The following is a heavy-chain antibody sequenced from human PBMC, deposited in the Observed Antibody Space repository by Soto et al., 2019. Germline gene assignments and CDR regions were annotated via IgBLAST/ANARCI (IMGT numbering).Heavy chain of an antibody. CDR3: ARDRHTRGYSGYDVDY. Sequence: PGGSLRLSCAASGFTFSSYSMNWVRQAPGKGLEWVSYISSSSSTIYYADSVKGRFTISRDNAKNSLYLQMNSLRDEDTAVYYCARDRHTRGYSGYDVDYWGQGTLVTVSS. J-gene: IGHJ4*02. V-gene: IGHV3-48*02. D-gene: IGHD5-12*01. CDR2: ISSSSSTI. CDR1: GFTFSSYS.